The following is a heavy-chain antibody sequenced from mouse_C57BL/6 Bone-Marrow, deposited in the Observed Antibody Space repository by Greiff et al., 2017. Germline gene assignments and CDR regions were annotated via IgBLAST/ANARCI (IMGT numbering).Heavy chain of an antibody. J-gene: IGHJ2*01. D-gene: IGHD1-1*01. Sequence: VQLQQSGAELVRPGSSVKLSCKASGYTFTSYWMHWVKQRPIQGLEWIGNIDPSDSETHYNQKFKDKATLTVDKSSSTAYMQLSSLTSEDAAVYYCARWGTTGVVDYWGQGTTLTVSS. CDR3: ARWGTTGVVDY. CDR1: GYTFTSYW. V-gene: IGHV1-52*01. CDR2: IDPSDSET.